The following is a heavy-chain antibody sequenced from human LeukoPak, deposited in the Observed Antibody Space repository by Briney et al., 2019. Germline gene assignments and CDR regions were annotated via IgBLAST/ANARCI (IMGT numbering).Heavy chain of an antibody. CDR2: IIPIFGTA. V-gene: IGHV1-69*13. CDR3: ARTGPYCSSTSCYGY. Sequence: PVKVSCKASGGTFSSYAISWVRQAPGQGLEWMGGIIPIFGTANYAQKFQGRVTITADQSTSTAYMELSSLRSEDTAVYYCARTGPYCSSTSCYGYWGQGTLVTVSS. J-gene: IGHJ4*02. CDR1: GGTFSSYA. D-gene: IGHD2-2*01.